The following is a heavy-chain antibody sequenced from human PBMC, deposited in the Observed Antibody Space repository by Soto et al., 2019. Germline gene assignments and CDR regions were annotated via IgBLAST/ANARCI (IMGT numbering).Heavy chain of an antibody. CDR3: TRGGRRGRATSYFDY. V-gene: IGHV3-49*05. Sequence: EVQLVESGGGLVKPGRSLRLSCTASGFTFGDYAMSWFRQAPGKGLELAGFIRSKAYGGTTEYAASVKGRFTISRDDSKSIAYLQMNSLKTEDTAVYYCTRGGRRGRATSYFDYWGQGTLVTVSS. J-gene: IGHJ4*02. CDR1: GFTFGDYA. D-gene: IGHD5-12*01. CDR2: IRSKAYGGTT.